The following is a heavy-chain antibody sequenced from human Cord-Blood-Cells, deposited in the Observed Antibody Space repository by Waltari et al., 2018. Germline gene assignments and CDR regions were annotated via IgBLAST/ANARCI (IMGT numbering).Heavy chain of an antibody. CDR1: GGSISSYY. CDR3: ARDRSSGWYWFDP. D-gene: IGHD6-19*01. V-gene: IGHV4-59*01. Sequence: QVQLQESGPGLVRPSETLSLTRTVSGGSISSYYWSWIRQPPGKGLEWIGYIYYSGSTNYNPSLKSRVTISVDTSKNQFSLKLSSVTAADTAVYYCARDRSSGWYWFDPWGQGTLVTVSS. J-gene: IGHJ5*02. CDR2: IYYSGST.